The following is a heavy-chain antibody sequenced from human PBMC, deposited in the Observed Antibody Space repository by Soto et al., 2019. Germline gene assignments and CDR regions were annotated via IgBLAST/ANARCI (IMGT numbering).Heavy chain of an antibody. CDR1: GFTFRTYT. CDR2: IRGFSPYT. V-gene: IGHV3-21*01. D-gene: IGHD3-10*01. Sequence: LRLSCISSGFTFRTYTMNWVRQAPGKGLEWVSGIRGFSPYTFYAESVKGRFTISRDNAKSSLDLQMDSLRAEDTAVYYCARDRGYDAHDYYYNAMDVWGQGTTVTVSS. CDR3: ARDRGYDAHDYYYNAMDV. J-gene: IGHJ6*02.